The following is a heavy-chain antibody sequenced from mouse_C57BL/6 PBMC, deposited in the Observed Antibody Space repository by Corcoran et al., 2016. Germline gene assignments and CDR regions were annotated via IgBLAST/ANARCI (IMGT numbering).Heavy chain of an antibody. V-gene: IGHV9-3*01. CDR2: INTYSGVP. D-gene: IGHD2-3*01. Sequence: QIQLVQSGPELKKPGETVKISCKASGYTFTTYGMSWVKQAPGKGLKWMGWINTYSGVPTYADDFKGRFAFSLETSASTAYLQINNLKNEDTATYFCARGDGEYAMDYWGQGTSVTVSS. CDR1: GYTFTTYG. CDR3: ARGDGEYAMDY. J-gene: IGHJ4*01.